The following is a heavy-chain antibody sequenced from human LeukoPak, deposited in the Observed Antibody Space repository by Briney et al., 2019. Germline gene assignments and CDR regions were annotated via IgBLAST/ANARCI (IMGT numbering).Heavy chain of an antibody. J-gene: IGHJ5*02. V-gene: IGHV4-39*07. CDR3: AVAAAGRGGWFDP. CDR1: GGSISSCSYY. CDR2: IYYSGST. D-gene: IGHD6-13*01. Sequence: PSETQSLTCTVSGGSISSCSYYWAWIRQPPGKGLEWIGSIYYSGSTYYNPSLKSRVTISVDTSKNQFSLKLSSVTAADTAVYYCAVAAAGRGGWFDPWGQGTLVTVSS.